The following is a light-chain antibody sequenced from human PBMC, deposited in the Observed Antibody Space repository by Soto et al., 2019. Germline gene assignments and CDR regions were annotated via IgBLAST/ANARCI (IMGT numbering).Light chain of an antibody. Sequence: DIQMTQSPSTLSASVGDRVTITCRASQSISRWVAWYQQKPGKAPKLLIYDASSLESGVPSRFSGSGSGTEFTLTISSLQPDDFATYYCQQYNRYSSFGQGTKLEIK. CDR2: DAS. V-gene: IGKV1-5*01. CDR1: QSISRW. J-gene: IGKJ2*01. CDR3: QQYNRYSS.